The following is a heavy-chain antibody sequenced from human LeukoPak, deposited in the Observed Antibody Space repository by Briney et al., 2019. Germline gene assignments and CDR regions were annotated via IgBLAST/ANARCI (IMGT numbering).Heavy chain of an antibody. V-gene: IGHV3-7*01. D-gene: IGHD3-3*01. Sequence: GGSLRLSCTASGFMFRSHWMSWVRQVPGRGLEWVAHIKQDGSEKHYLDSVEGRFTLSREDAKNSLYLQMDSLRVDDTAVYYCAKGEYYDFCRGLDYCGQGTLVTVSS. CDR2: IKQDGSEK. J-gene: IGHJ4*02. CDR1: GFMFRSHW. CDR3: AKGEYYDFCRGLDY.